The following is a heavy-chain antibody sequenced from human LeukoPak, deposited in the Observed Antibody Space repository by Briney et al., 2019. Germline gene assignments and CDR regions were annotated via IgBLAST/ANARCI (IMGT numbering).Heavy chain of an antibody. V-gene: IGHV4-59*01. CDR1: GGSISSYY. Sequence: SETPSLTCTVSGGSISSYYWSWIRQPPGKGLEWIGYIYYSGSTNYNPSLKSRVTISVDTSKNQFSLKLSSVTAADTAVYYCARVTYTGSYPNWFDSWGRGTGVTVSS. J-gene: IGHJ5*01. CDR2: IYYSGST. D-gene: IGHD1-26*01. CDR3: ARVTYTGSYPNWFDS.